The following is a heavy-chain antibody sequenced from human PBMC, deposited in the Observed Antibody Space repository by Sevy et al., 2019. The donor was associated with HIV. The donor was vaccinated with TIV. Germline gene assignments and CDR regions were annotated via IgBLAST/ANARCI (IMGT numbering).Heavy chain of an antibody. J-gene: IGHJ5*02. CDR3: ARDVAAAGTEYNWFDP. CDR2: TSYDGSNK. D-gene: IGHD6-13*01. CDR1: GFTFSSYA. V-gene: IGHV3-30-3*01. Sequence: GGSLRLSCAASGFTFSSYAMHWVRQALGKGLEWVAATSYDGSNKYYADSVKGRFTISRDNSKNTLYLQMNSLRAEDTAVYYCARDVAAAGTEYNWFDPWGQGTLVTVSS.